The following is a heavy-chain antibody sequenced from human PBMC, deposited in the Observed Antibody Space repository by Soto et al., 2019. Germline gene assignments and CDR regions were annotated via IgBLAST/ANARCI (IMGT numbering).Heavy chain of an antibody. D-gene: IGHD2-2*01. V-gene: IGHV1-18*01. CDR2: VSPYNGDT. J-gene: IGHJ6*02. CDR1: GYTFNFYG. CDR3: AREVGHMDV. Sequence: ASVKVSCKASGYTFNFYGITWVRQAPGQGLEWMGWVSPYNGDTTYAQKLQGRVTMTTDTSTTTAYLELRSLRSDDTAVYYCAREVGHMDVWGQGTTVTVSS.